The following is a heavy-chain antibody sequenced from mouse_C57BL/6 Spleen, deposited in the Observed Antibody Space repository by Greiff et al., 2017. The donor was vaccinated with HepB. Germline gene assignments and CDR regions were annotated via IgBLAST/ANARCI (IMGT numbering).Heavy chain of an antibody. D-gene: IGHD2-1*01. J-gene: IGHJ2*01. V-gene: IGHV5-6*01. Sequence: DVQLVESGGDLVKPGGSLKLSCAASGFTFSSYGMSWVRQTPDKRLEWVATISSGGSYTYYPDSVKGRFTISRDNAKNTLYLQMSSLKSEDTAMYYCARHWDGKTPFDYWGQGTTLTVSS. CDR1: GFTFSSYG. CDR3: ARHWDGKTPFDY. CDR2: ISSGGSYT.